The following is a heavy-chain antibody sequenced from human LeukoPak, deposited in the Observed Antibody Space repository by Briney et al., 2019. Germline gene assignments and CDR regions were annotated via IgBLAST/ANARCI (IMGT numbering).Heavy chain of an antibody. CDR2: ISGSGGST. D-gene: IGHD3-22*01. V-gene: IGHV3-23*01. J-gene: IGHJ5*02. Sequence: GGTLRLSCAASGFTFSSYGMSWVRQAPGKGLEWVSAISGSGGSTYYADSVKGRFTISRDNSKNTLYLQMNSLRAEDTAVYYCAKDSARQYYYDSSGWDPWGQGTLVTVSS. CDR3: AKDSARQYYYDSSGWDP. CDR1: GFTFSSYG.